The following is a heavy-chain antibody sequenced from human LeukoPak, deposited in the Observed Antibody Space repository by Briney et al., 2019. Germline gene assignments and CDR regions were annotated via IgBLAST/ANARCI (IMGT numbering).Heavy chain of an antibody. Sequence: PGRSLRLSCAASGFTFSSYAMHWVRQAPGKGLEWVAVISYDGSNKYYADSVKGRFTISRDNSKNTLYLQMNSLRPEDTAVYYCARDQGYYYDSSGYYTYYYYGMDVWGQGTTVTVSS. CDR1: GFTFSSYA. V-gene: IGHV3-30-3*01. D-gene: IGHD3-22*01. CDR2: ISYDGSNK. J-gene: IGHJ6*02. CDR3: ARDQGYYYDSSGYYTYYYYGMDV.